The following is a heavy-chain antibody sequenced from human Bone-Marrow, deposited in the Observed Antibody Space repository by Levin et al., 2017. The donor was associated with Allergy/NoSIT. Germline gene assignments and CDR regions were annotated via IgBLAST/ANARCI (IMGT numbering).Heavy chain of an antibody. Sequence: PGGSLRLSCTVSGGFITSDHWGWIRQPPGKGLEWIGYIFEIGSTYYSPSLKSRATITADTSKNQFSLTLTSVTAADTALYYCATYERGVGGKGSWGQGTLVTVSS. V-gene: IGHV4-59*01. CDR3: ATYERGVGGKGS. CDR1: GGFITSDH. CDR2: IFEIGST. D-gene: IGHD6-19*01. J-gene: IGHJ5*02.